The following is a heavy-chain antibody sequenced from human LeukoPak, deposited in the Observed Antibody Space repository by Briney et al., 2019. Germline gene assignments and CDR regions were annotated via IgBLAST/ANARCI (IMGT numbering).Heavy chain of an antibody. V-gene: IGHV1-18*01. J-gene: IGHJ4*02. CDR1: GYAFTNYA. CDR2: ISVYNGNT. D-gene: IGHD2-2*01. Sequence: GASVKVSCKASGYAFTNYAISWVRHAPGQGLERMGWISVYNGNTNYAQKLQGRVTMTADTSTTTAYMELRSLRSDDTAVYYCARGYCSSATCRHFDYWGQGALVTVSS. CDR3: ARGYCSSATCRHFDY.